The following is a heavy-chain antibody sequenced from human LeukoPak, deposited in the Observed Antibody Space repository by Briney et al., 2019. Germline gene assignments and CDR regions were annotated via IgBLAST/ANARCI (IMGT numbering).Heavy chain of an antibody. CDR2: IIPIFGTA. CDR3: ARDSSSSGYSY. D-gene: IGHD3-22*01. CDR1: GGTLSSHA. V-gene: IGHV1-69*05. Sequence: SVKVSCKASGGTLSSHAISWVRQAPGQGREWMGRIIPIFGTANYAQKFQGRVTITTDESTSTAYMELSSLRSEDTAVYYCARDSSSSGYSYWGQGTLVTVSS. J-gene: IGHJ4*02.